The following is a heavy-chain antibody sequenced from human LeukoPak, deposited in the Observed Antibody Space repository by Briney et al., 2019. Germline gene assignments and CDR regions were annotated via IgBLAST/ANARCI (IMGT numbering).Heavy chain of an antibody. CDR2: INAGNGNT. V-gene: IGHV1-3*01. J-gene: IGHJ4*02. Sequence: KVXCXASXYTFTXYXMHWVRQAPGQRLEWMGWINAGNGNTKYSQKFQGRVTVTRDTSTSTVHMELSGLRSEDTAVYYCARDQEAFDYWGQGTLVTVSS. CDR1: XYTFTXYX. CDR3: ARDQEAFDY.